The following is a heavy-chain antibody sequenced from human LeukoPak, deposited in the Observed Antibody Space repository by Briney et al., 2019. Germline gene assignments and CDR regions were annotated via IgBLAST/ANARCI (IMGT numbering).Heavy chain of an antibody. D-gene: IGHD6-13*01. V-gene: IGHV1-18*01. CDR2: ISASNGDT. Sequence: ASVKVSCKASGYTFTNYGITWVRQAPGQGLEWMGWISASNGDTHYSEKFQDRITVTTDTSTSTAYMELRSLVSDDTAVYYCARKYSSSWVFDYWGQGTLVTVSS. J-gene: IGHJ4*02. CDR3: ARKYSSSWVFDY. CDR1: GYTFTNYG.